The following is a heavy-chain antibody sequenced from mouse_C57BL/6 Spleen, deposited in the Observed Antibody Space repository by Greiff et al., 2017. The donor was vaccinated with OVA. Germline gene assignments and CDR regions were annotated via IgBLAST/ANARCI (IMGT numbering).Heavy chain of an antibody. J-gene: IGHJ1*03. CDR1: GYTFTSYW. CDR3: AREGTGTWYFDV. CDR2: IYPGSGST. V-gene: IGHV1-55*01. Sequence: QVQLQQPGAELVKPGASVKMSCKASGYTFTSYWINWVKQRPGQGLEWIGDIYPGSGSTNYHEKFKSKATLTVDTSSSTAYMQPSSLTSEDSAVYYCAREGTGTWYFDVWGTGTTVTVSS. D-gene: IGHD4-1*01.